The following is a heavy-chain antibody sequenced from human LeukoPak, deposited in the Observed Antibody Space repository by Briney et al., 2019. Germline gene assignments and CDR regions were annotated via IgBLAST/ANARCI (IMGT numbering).Heavy chain of an antibody. CDR3: ARSGDYGSRNWFDP. Sequence: SETLSLTCTVSGGSISSSSYYWGWIRQPPGKGLEWIGSIYYSGSTYYNPSLKSRVTISVDTSKNQFSLKLSSVTAADTAVYYCARSGDYGSRNWFDPWGQGTLVTVSS. V-gene: IGHV4-39*07. CDR2: IYYSGST. CDR1: GGSISSSSYY. D-gene: IGHD4-17*01. J-gene: IGHJ5*02.